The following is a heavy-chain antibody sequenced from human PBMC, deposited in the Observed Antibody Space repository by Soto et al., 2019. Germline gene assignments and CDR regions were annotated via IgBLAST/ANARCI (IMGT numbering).Heavy chain of an antibody. CDR2: MNPNSGNS. D-gene: IGHD3-9*01. CDR3: ARGRVDWLDY. V-gene: IGHV1-8*01. CDR1: GYTFTSYD. Sequence: QVQLVQSGAEVKKPGASVKVSCKASGYTFTSYDINWVRQATGQGLEWMGWMNPNSGNSGDAQKFRDRATQTRTPYRRTAYMERRSLRAKDTAVYYCARGRVDWLDYWGQGTLVTVSS. J-gene: IGHJ4*02.